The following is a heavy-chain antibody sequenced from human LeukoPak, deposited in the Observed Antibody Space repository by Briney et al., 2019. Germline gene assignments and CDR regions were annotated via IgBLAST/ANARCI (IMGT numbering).Heavy chain of an antibody. V-gene: IGHV4-59*01. CDR1: GGSISSYY. J-gene: IGHJ6*03. CDR3: ARFSYSYDIVGDKSYYYMDV. D-gene: IGHD5-18*01. Sequence: SETLSLTCTVSGGSISSYYWSWIRQPPGKVLEWIGYIYDSGSTNYNPSLKSRVTISVDRSKNHFSLKLSSVTAADTAVYYCARFSYSYDIVGDKSYYYMDVWGKGTTVTVSS. CDR2: IYDSGST.